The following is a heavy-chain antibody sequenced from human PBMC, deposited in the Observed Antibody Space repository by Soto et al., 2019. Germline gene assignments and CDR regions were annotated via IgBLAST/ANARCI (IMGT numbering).Heavy chain of an antibody. CDR1: GFTFSGSA. Sequence: GGSLRLSCAASGFTFSGSAMHWVRQASGKGLEWVGRIRSKANSYATAYAASVKGRFTISRDDSKNTAYLQMNSLKTEDTAVYYCTNSANIVDGFFDYWGQGTLVTVSS. CDR3: TNSANIVDGFFDY. J-gene: IGHJ4*02. D-gene: IGHD2-21*01. V-gene: IGHV3-73*01. CDR2: IRSKANSYAT.